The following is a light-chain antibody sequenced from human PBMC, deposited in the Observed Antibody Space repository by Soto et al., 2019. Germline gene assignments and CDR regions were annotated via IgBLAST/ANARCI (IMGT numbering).Light chain of an antibody. CDR1: QSVRSY. CDR3: QQRSDWPLT. V-gene: IGKV3-11*01. J-gene: IGKJ4*01. Sequence: PGESATLSCRTSQSVRSYLAWYQQKPGQAPRLLMYDASNRATGIPARFRGSGSGTDFTLTISSLEPEDFAVYYCQQRSDWPLTFGGGTKVEFK. CDR2: DAS.